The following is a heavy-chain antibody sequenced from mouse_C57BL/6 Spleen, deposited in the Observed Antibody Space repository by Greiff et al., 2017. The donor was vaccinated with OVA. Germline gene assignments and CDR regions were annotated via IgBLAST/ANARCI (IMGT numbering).Heavy chain of an antibody. CDR1: GYTFTSYW. D-gene: IGHD2-4*01. V-gene: IGHV1-53*01. Sequence: VQLQQPGTELVKPGASVKLSCKASGYTFTSYWMHWVKQRPGQGLEWIGNINPSNGGTNYNEKFKSKATLTVDKSSSTAYMQLSSLTSEDSAVYYCARESLIYYDYLDYWGQGTTLTVSS. CDR2: INPSNGGT. CDR3: ARESLIYYDYLDY. J-gene: IGHJ2*01.